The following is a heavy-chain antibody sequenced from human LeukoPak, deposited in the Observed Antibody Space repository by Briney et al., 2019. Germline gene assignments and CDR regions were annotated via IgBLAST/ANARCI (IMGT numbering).Heavy chain of an antibody. V-gene: IGHV3-74*01. Sequence: PGGSLRLSCAASVFTFSSYWMHWVRQAPGKGLVWVSRINSDGSSTSYADSVKGRFTISRDNAKNTLYLQMNSLRAEDTAVYYCARVREVGDWLLSWGQGTLVTVSS. CDR2: INSDGSST. J-gene: IGHJ4*02. CDR1: VFTFSSYW. CDR3: ARVREVGDWLLS. D-gene: IGHD3-9*01.